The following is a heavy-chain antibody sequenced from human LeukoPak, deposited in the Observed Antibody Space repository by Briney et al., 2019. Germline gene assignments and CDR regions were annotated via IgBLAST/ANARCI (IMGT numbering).Heavy chain of an antibody. D-gene: IGHD4-23*01. J-gene: IGHJ3*02. V-gene: IGHV7-4-1*02. CDR3: ARPTATVVTKGPDAFDI. CDR1: GHTFTSYA. CDR2: INTNTGNP. Sequence: ASVKVSCKASGHTFTSYAMNWVRQAPGQGLEWMGWINTNTGNPTYAQGFTGRFVFSLDTSVSTAYLQISSLKAEDTAVYYCARPTATVVTKGPDAFDIWGQGTMVTVSS.